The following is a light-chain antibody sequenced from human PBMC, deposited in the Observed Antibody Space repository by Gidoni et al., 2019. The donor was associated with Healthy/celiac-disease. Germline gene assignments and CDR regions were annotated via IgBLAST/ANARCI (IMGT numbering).Light chain of an antibody. CDR1: QSVSRN. CDR3: QQYNNWPLT. J-gene: IGKJ4*01. Sequence: EIVMTQSPATLSVSPGERATLSCRASQSVSRNLTYGAPTRATGIPARFSGSGSGTEFTLTISSLQSEDFAVYYCQQYNNWPLTFGGGTKVEIK. CDR2: GAP. V-gene: IGKV3-15*01.